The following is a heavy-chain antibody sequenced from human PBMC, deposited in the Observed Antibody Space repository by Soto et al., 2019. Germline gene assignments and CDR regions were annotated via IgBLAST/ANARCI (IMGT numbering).Heavy chain of an antibody. CDR2: INSDGSSI. Sequence: EVQLVESGGGLVQPGGSLRLSCAASGFTFSSYWMHWVRQAPGKGLVWVARINSDGSSISYADSVKGRFTISRDKAKNTLYLQMNSMRAEDTAVYYCAKRTSMSGNYYFDYWGQGILVTVSS. CDR3: AKRTSMSGNYYFDY. J-gene: IGHJ4*02. CDR1: GFTFSSYW. V-gene: IGHV3-74*01. D-gene: IGHD3-10*01.